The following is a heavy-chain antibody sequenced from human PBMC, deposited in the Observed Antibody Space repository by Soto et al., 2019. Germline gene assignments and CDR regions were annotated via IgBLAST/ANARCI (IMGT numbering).Heavy chain of an antibody. CDR2: IYYSGYT. V-gene: IGHV4-39*01. CDR1: CRSISSSSYY. D-gene: IGHD3-16*01. Sequence: SETLSLTCTVTCRSISSSSYYWGWIRQPPGKGLEWIGSIYYSGYTYYNPSLKSRVTISVDTSKNQFSLKLSSVTAADTAVYYCARHNGPLYVGYYYDMDVWGQGTTVT. CDR3: ARHNGPLYVGYYYDMDV. J-gene: IGHJ6*02.